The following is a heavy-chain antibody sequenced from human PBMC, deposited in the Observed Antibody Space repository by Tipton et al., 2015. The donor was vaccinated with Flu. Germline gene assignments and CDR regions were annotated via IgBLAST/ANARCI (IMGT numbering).Heavy chain of an antibody. Sequence: RSLRLSCAASGFTFSSYGMHWVRQAPGKGLEWVAVIWYDGSNKYYADSVKGRFTISRDNSKNTLYLQMNSLRAEDTAVYYCARDRIAAAGTGPFDYWGQGTLVTVSS. CDR3: ARDRIAAAGTGPFDY. J-gene: IGHJ4*02. CDR1: GFTFSSYG. CDR2: IWYDGSNK. V-gene: IGHV3-33*01. D-gene: IGHD6-13*01.